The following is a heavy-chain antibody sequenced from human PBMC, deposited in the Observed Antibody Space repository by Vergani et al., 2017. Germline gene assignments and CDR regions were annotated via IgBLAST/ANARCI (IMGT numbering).Heavy chain of an antibody. CDR2: VSGSSATP. V-gene: IGHV3-23*01. CDR3: AKQPCSSTSCYMLYYYYMDV. D-gene: IGHD2-2*02. CDR1: GFSFPGYA. J-gene: IGHJ6*03. Sequence: EVQLLESGGGLVQPGGSLRLSCEASGFSFPGYAMSWVRQAPGKGLEWVSSVSGSSATPYYADSVKGRFTISRDNSKNTLYLQMNSLRAEDTAVYYCAKQPCSSTSCYMLYYYYMDVWGKGTTVTVSS.